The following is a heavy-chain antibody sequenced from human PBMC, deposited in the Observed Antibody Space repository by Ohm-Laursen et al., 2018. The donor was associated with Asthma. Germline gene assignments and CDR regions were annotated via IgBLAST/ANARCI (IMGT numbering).Heavy chain of an antibody. V-gene: IGHV2-5*02. Sequence: TQTLTLTSTFSGFSLSTSGVGVGWIRQPPGKALEWLALIYWDDDKRYSPSLKTRLTITKDTSKNQVVLSMTNMDPVDTATYYCAHHSCSGGSCYSAFDFWGQGTLVTVSS. CDR3: AHHSCSGGSCYSAFDF. J-gene: IGHJ4*02. CDR2: IYWDDDK. CDR1: GFSLSTSGVG. D-gene: IGHD2-15*01.